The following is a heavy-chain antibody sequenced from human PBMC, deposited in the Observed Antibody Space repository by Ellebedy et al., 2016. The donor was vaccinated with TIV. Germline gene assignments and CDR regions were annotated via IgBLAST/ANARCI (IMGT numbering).Heavy chain of an antibody. Sequence: PGGSLRLSCAASGFSFRSYWMSWVRQAPGKGLEWVASIYQDGSAQYYVDSVKGRFTISRDNANKSLFLQMNSLRVEDTAVYYCARRGSYGDYAVQVNSWFDTWGQGTLVSVSS. CDR1: GFSFRSYW. J-gene: IGHJ5*02. V-gene: IGHV3-7*01. D-gene: IGHD4-17*01. CDR2: IYQDGSAQ. CDR3: ARRGSYGDYAVQVNSWFDT.